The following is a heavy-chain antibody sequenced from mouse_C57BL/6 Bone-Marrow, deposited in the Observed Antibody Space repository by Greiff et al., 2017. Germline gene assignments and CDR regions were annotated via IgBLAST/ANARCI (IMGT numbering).Heavy chain of an antibody. V-gene: IGHV14-4*01. CDR1: GFNIKDDY. Sequence: EVQLQESGAELVRPGASVKLSCTASGFNIKDDYMPWVKQRPEQGLEWIGWIDPENGDTEYASKFQGKATITADTSSNTAYLQLSSLTSEDTAVYYCTIFYGSSFYYFDYWGQGTTLTVSS. CDR3: TIFYGSSFYYFDY. D-gene: IGHD1-1*01. J-gene: IGHJ2*01. CDR2: IDPENGDT.